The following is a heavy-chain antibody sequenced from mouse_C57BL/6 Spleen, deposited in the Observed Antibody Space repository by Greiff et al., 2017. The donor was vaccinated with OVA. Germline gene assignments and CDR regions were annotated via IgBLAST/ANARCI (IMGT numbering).Heavy chain of an antibody. D-gene: IGHD1-1*01. CDR3: ARRHGSSGYFDY. CDR2: IYWDDDK. CDR1: GFSLSTSGMG. Sequence: QVTLKECGPGILQSSQTLSLTCSFSGFSLSTSGMGVSWIRQPSGKGLEWLAHIYWDDDKRYNPSLKSRLTISKDTSRNQVFLKITSVDTADTATYYCARRHGSSGYFDYWGQGTTLTVSS. V-gene: IGHV8-12*01. J-gene: IGHJ2*01.